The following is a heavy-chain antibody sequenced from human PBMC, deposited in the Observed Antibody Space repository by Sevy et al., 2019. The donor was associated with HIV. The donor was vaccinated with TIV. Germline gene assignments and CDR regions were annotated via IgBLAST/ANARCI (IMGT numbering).Heavy chain of an antibody. D-gene: IGHD1-26*01. J-gene: IGHJ5*02. CDR2: IKQDGSEK. CDR3: ARDEWELLGGWFDP. CDR1: GFTFSSYW. V-gene: IGHV3-7*01. Sequence: GGSLRLSCAASGFTFSSYWMSWVRQAPGKGLEWVANIKQDGSEKYYVDSVKGRFTISRDNAKNSLYLQMNSLRADDTAVYYCARDEWELLGGWFDPWGQGTLVTVSS.